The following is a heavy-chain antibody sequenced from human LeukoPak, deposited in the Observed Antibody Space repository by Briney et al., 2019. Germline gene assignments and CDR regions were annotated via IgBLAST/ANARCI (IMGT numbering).Heavy chain of an antibody. D-gene: IGHD4-23*01. V-gene: IGHV3-23*01. CDR2: IRGNGGST. CDR1: GLTFSNFA. Sequence: GGSLRLSCAASGLTFSNFAMNWVRQAPGKGLEWVSSIRGNGGSTYYAASVKGRFIISRDNSSNTLSLEMIGLRAEDTAVYYCPKDFDPKVVLDAFDMWGQGTLVAVSS. J-gene: IGHJ3*02. CDR3: PKDFDPKVVLDAFDM.